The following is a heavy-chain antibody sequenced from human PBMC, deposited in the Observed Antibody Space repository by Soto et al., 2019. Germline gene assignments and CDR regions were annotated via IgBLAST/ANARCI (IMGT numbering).Heavy chain of an antibody. CDR1: GYSFTSYW. V-gene: IGHV5-51*01. J-gene: IGHJ6*02. CDR3: ARTSAAGKYYYGMDV. D-gene: IGHD6-13*01. CDR2: IYPGDSDT. Sequence: PGESLKISCKGSGYSFTSYWIGWVRQLPGKGLEWMGIIYPGDSDTRYSPSFQGQVPISADKSISTAYLQWSSLKASDTAMYYCARTSAAGKYYYGMDVWGQGTTVTVSS.